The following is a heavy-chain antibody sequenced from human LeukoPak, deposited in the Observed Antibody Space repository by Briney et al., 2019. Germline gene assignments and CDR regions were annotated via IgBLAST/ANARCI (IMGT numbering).Heavy chain of an antibody. CDR2: TYYRSKWYN. J-gene: IGHJ6*03. CDR1: GDSVSSNSAA. Sequence: SQTLSLTCAISGDSVSSNSAALNWIRQSPSRGLEWLGRTYYRSKWYNDYAVSVKSRITINPDTSRNQFSLQLNSVTPEDTAVYYCARGLSGSYYNGGYYYMDVWGKGTTVTVSS. D-gene: IGHD3-10*01. V-gene: IGHV6-1*01. CDR3: ARGLSGSYYNGGYYYMDV.